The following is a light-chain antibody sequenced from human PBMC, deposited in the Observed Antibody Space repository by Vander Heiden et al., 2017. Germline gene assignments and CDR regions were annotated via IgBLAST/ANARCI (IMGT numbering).Light chain of an antibody. CDR2: DTS. Sequence: DIQKTQSPSCLSASVGDRVTITCQASQDGSHDLNWYQQKPGKAPKLLIFDTSDLETGVPSRFSGSGSGTDFTFTISSLQPEDIAAYYCQQYDNLPLAFGPGTKVDIK. V-gene: IGKV1-33*01. CDR3: QQYDNLPLA. CDR1: QDGSHD. J-gene: IGKJ3*01.